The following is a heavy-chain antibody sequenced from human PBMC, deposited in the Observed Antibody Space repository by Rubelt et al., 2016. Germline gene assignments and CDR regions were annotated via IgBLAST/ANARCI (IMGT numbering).Heavy chain of an antibody. J-gene: IGHJ4*02. CDR1: GGSISSSSYY. Sequence: QLQLQESGPGLVKPSETLSLTCTVSGGSISSSSYYWGWIRQPPGKGLEWIGSIYYSGSTYYNPSLKSRVTISVDTSKNQFSLKLSSVTAADTAVYYCARDQEYGSGSYYFDYWGQGTLVTVSS. CDR3: ARDQEYGSGSYYFDY. CDR2: IYYSGST. D-gene: IGHD3-10*01. V-gene: IGHV4-39*07.